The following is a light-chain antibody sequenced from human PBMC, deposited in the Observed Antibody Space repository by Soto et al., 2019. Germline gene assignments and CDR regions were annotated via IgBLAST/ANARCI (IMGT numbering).Light chain of an antibody. V-gene: IGLV2-8*01. CDR2: EVS. CDR1: SSDVGGYNY. Sequence: QYVLTQPPSASGSPGQSVTISCTGTSSDVGGYNYVSWYQHHPGKAPKVMIYEVSMRPSGVPDRFSGSKSGNTASLTVSGLQAEDEADYYCSSYAGSDAWVFGGGTKLTVL. CDR3: SSYAGSDAWV. J-gene: IGLJ3*02.